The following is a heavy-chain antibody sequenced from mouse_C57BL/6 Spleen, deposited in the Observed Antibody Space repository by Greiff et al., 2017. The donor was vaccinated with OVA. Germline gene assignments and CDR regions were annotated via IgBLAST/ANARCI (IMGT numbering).Heavy chain of an antibody. Sequence: LVESGAELVRPGASVKLSCKASGYTFTDYYINWVKQRPGQGLEWIARIYPGSGNTYYNEKFKGKATLTAEKSSSTAYMQLSSLTSEDSAVYFCARGGFYDGYAMDYWGQGTSVTVSS. J-gene: IGHJ4*01. CDR1: GYTFTDYY. D-gene: IGHD2-12*01. CDR2: IYPGSGNT. V-gene: IGHV1-76*01. CDR3: ARGGFYDGYAMDY.